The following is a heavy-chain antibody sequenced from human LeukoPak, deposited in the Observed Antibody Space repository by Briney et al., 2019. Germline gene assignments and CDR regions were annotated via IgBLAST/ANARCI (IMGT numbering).Heavy chain of an antibody. J-gene: IGHJ4*02. CDR1: GGSFSGYY. D-gene: IGHD3-10*01. Sequence: SETLSLTSAVYGGSFSGYYWSWIRQPPGKGLEWIGEINHSGSTNYNPSLKSRVTISVDTSKNQFSLKLSSVTAADTAVYYCARPMGYGSGSYYSYFDYWGQGTLVTVSS. CDR3: ARPMGYGSGSYYSYFDY. V-gene: IGHV4-34*01. CDR2: INHSGST.